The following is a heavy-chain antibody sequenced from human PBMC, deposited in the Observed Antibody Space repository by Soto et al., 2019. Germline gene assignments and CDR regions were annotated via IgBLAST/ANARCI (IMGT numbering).Heavy chain of an antibody. D-gene: IGHD3-3*01. V-gene: IGHV1-3*01. CDR3: ATTLRFFDY. J-gene: IGHJ4*01. CDR1: GYTLTTYP. CDR2: ITGASGDT. Sequence: ASVKVSCKASGYTLTTYPLHWVRQAPGQSLEWLGYITGASGDTRYSQKFHDRVTITRDTSANTDYLELNSLTSEETAVFYCATTLRFFDY.